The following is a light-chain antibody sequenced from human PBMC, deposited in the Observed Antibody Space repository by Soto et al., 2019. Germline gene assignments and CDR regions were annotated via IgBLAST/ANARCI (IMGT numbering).Light chain of an antibody. J-gene: IGKJ1*01. CDR2: DAS. Sequence: EIVLTQSPATLSLSPGERATLSCRASQSINRHLAWYRQKPGQAPRLLIYDASNRATGIPARFSGSGSGTDFTLTISSLEPEDFAVYHCQQRSNWPTFGQGTKV. CDR3: QQRSNWPT. CDR1: QSINRH. V-gene: IGKV3-11*01.